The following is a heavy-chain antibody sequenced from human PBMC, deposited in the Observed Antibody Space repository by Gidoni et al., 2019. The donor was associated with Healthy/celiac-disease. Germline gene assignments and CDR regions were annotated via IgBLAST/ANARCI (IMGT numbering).Heavy chain of an antibody. D-gene: IGHD6-13*01. CDR3: AGGKGIPWQRERNFDY. CDR1: GYTFISYD. Sequence: QVQLVQSGAEVKKPGASVKVFCKASGYTFISYDIHWVRQGTGQGLEWMGWMSPNSGNTGYAQKFQGRVTMTRNTSISTAYMELSSLRSEDTAVYYCAGGKGIPWQRERNFDYWGQGTLVTVSS. J-gene: IGHJ4*02. CDR2: MSPNSGNT. V-gene: IGHV1-8*01.